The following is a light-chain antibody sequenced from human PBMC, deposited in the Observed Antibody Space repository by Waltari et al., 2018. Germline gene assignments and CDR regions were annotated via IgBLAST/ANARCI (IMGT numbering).Light chain of an antibody. CDR3: QQRSNWPP. Sequence: EIVLTQSPATLSFSPGERATPSCRASQSVSSYLAWYQQKPGQAPRLLIYDASNRATGIPARFSGSGSGTDFTLTISSLEPEDFAVYYCQQRSNWPPFGGGTKVEI. V-gene: IGKV3-11*01. CDR1: QSVSSY. J-gene: IGKJ4*01. CDR2: DAS.